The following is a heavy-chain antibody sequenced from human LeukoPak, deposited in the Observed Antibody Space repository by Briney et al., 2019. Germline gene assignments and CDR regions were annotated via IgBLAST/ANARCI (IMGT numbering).Heavy chain of an antibody. J-gene: IGHJ4*02. CDR1: GFIFSNFW. CDR3: AKDTQWLALPGVANYYFDY. CDR2: ISGSGGST. Sequence: GGSLRLSCAASGFIFSNFWMSWVRQAPGKGLEWVSSISGSGGSTYYADSVKGRFTISRDNSKNTLYLQVNSLRAEDTAVYYCAKDTQWLALPGVANYYFDYWDQGTLVTVSS. D-gene: IGHD6-19*01. V-gene: IGHV3-23*01.